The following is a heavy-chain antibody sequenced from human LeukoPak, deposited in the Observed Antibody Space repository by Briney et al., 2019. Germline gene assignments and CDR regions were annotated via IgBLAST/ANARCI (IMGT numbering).Heavy chain of an antibody. CDR1: GLTFTRYA. J-gene: IGHJ4*02. Sequence: PGGSLRLSCAASGLTFTRYAMSWVRQAPRKGLEWVSAISGSGDTTYYADSVKGRFTISRDNSKNTLYLQMNSLRAEDTAVYHCAKDRWVSSSSSFDCWGQGTLVTVSS. D-gene: IGHD6-6*01. CDR3: AKDRWVSSSSSFDC. CDR2: ISGSGDTT. V-gene: IGHV3-23*01.